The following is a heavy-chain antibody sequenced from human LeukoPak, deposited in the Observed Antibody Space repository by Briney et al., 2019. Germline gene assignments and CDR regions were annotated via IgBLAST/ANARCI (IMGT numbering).Heavy chain of an antibody. Sequence: GGSLRLSCAASGFTFSSYSMNWVRQAPGKGLEWVSVIYSGGSTYSADSVKGRFTISRDNSKNTLYIQMNSLRAEDTAVYYCARSARVRWFFDYWGQGTLVTVSS. D-gene: IGHD2-15*01. J-gene: IGHJ4*02. CDR2: IYSGGST. V-gene: IGHV3-53*01. CDR3: ARSARVRWFFDY. CDR1: GFTFSSYS.